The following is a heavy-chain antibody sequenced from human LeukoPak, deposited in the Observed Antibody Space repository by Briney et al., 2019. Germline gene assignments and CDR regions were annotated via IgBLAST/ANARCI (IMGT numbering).Heavy chain of an antibody. Sequence: SETLSLTCTVSGGSVSSGSYYWRWIRQPPGKGLEWIGYIYYSGSTNYNPSLKSRVTISVDTSKNQFSLKLSSVTAADTAVYYCAREVPGRYDYWGQGTLVTVSS. CDR2: IYYSGST. V-gene: IGHV4-61*01. J-gene: IGHJ4*02. CDR1: GGSVSSGSYY. CDR3: AREVPGRYDY. D-gene: IGHD2-2*01.